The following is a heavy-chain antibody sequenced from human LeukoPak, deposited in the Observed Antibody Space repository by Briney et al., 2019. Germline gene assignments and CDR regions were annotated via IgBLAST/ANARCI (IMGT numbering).Heavy chain of an antibody. CDR2: INHSGST. Sequence: KPSETLSLTRAVYGGSFSGYYWSWVRQPPGKRLEWVGEINHSGSTNYNPSLKSRVTISVDTSKNQFSLKLSSVTAADTAVYYCARAPRYSSGWYGYWGQGTLVTVSS. CDR3: ARAPRYSSGWYGY. J-gene: IGHJ4*02. CDR1: GGSFSGYY. D-gene: IGHD6-19*01. V-gene: IGHV4-34*01.